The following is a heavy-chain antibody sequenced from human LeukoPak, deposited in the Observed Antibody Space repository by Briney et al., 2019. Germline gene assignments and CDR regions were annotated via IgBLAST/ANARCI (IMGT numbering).Heavy chain of an antibody. CDR3: ARVPRGFVSYYFDY. Sequence: GGSLRLSCEASGFTFTNHWMSWVRQAPGKGLEWVANIKQDGSEKYYVDSVKGRFTISRDNAKNSLYLQMNSLRAEDTAVYYCARVPRGFVSYYFDYWGQGTLVTVSS. V-gene: IGHV3-7*01. D-gene: IGHD3-10*01. J-gene: IGHJ4*02. CDR1: GFTFTNHW. CDR2: IKQDGSEK.